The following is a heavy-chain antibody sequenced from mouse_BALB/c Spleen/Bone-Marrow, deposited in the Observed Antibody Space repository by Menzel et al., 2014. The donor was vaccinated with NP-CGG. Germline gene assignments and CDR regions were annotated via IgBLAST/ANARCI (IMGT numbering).Heavy chain of an antibody. CDR2: IAPANGNT. V-gene: IGHV14-3*02. J-gene: IGHJ3*01. Sequence: EVQLQESGAELVKPGASVKLSCTASGFNIKDSYMHWVKQRPEQGLEWIGRIAPANGNTEYDPKFQDKATITADTSSNTAYLQFSSLTSEDTAVYYCVRSPGEANYWGQGTLVTVSA. CDR3: VRSPGEANY. CDR1: GFNIKDSY.